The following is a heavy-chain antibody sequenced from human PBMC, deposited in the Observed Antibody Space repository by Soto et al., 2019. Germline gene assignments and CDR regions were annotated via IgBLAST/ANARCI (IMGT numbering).Heavy chain of an antibody. CDR3: ARVGSDFDAFDI. V-gene: IGHV4-31*11. CDR2: IYHSGST. Sequence: QVQLQESGPGLVKPSQTLSLTCGVSGGSISRGDYYWSWIRQHPGRGLEWIGYIYHSGSTYYNPSLKSRVFISLDTSKSQFSLKLSSVTAADTAVYRCARVGSDFDAFDIWGQGTMVTVSS. D-gene: IGHD3-16*01. CDR1: GGSISRGDYY. J-gene: IGHJ3*02.